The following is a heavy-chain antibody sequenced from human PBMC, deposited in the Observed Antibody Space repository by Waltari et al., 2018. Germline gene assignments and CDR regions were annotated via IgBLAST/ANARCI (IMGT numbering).Heavy chain of an antibody. CDR3: ARERRAQYQPKWFDP. CDR1: GGSISSGGYY. Sequence: QVQLQESGPGLVKPSQTLSLTCTVSGGSISSGGYYWSWIRQHPGKGLEWIGYTYHRGSTYYNPALKSRVTISGDRSKNQFSLKLSSVTAADTAVDYCARERRAQYQPKWFDPWGQGTLVTVSS. CDR2: TYHRGST. V-gene: IGHV4-31*03. J-gene: IGHJ5*02. D-gene: IGHD2-2*01.